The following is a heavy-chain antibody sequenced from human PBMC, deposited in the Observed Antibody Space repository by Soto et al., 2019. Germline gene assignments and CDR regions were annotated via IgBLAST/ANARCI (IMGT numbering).Heavy chain of an antibody. V-gene: IGHV1-18*01. Sequence: QVQLVQSGAEVKKPGASVKVSCKASGYTFTSYGISWVRQAPGQGLEWMGWISAYNGNTNYAQKLQGRVTMTTDTSKSTAYMEVRSLRSVDTAVYYGARDWLHHNRAYGMDVWGQGTTVTVSS. CDR1: GYTFTSYG. J-gene: IGHJ6*02. D-gene: IGHD1-20*01. CDR2: ISAYNGNT. CDR3: ARDWLHHNRAYGMDV.